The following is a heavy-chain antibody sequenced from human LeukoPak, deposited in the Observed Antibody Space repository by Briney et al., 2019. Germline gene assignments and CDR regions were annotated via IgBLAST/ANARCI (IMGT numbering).Heavy chain of an antibody. J-gene: IGHJ3*02. D-gene: IGHD1-20*01. CDR1: GYSFSTYW. Sequence: GESLKISCKASGYSFSTYWIGWVRQTPGKGLEWMGIIYPGDSGTRYSPSFQGQVTISADKSISTAYLQWSSLKASDTAMYYCARDLITGTTLNAFDIWGQGTMVTVSS. V-gene: IGHV5-51*01. CDR2: IYPGDSGT. CDR3: ARDLITGTTLNAFDI.